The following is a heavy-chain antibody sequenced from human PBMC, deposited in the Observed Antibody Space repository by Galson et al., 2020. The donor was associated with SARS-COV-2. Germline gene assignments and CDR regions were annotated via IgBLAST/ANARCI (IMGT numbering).Heavy chain of an antibody. CDR3: ARQRAVAQYYFDY. J-gene: IGHJ4*02. CDR1: GFTFSSYA. Sequence: GGSLRLSCAASGFTFSSYAMHWVRQAPGKGLEWVAVISYDGSNKYYADSVKGRFTISRDNSKNTLYLQMNSLRAEDTAVYYCARQRAVAQYYFDYWGQGTLVTVSS. CDR2: ISYDGSNK. V-gene: IGHV3-30*04. D-gene: IGHD6-19*01.